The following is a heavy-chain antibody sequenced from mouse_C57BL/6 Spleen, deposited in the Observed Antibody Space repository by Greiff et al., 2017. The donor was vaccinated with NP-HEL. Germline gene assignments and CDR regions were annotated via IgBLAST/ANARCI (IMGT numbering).Heavy chain of an antibody. Sequence: EVQLQQPGPELVKPGASVKISCKASGYSFTDYNMNWVKRSNGKSLEWIGVIYPNYGTTSYNQKFQGKATLTVDQSSSTAYMQRNSLTSEDSAVYYCAGGSSSFAYWGQGTLVTVSA. CDR2: IYPNYGTT. D-gene: IGHD1-1*01. J-gene: IGHJ3*01. CDR3: AGGSSSFAY. CDR1: GYSFTDYN. V-gene: IGHV1-39*01.